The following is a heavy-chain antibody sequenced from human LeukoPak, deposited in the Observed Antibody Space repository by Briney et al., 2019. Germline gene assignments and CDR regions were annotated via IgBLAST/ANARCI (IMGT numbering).Heavy chain of an antibody. D-gene: IGHD2-2*01. V-gene: IGHV3-21*01. CDR2: ISSSSGYI. J-gene: IGHJ4*02. CDR3: AKARYCSSASCYVFDY. CDR1: GFTFNSYT. Sequence: PGGSLRLSCAASGFTFNSYTMNWVRQAPGKGLEWVSSISSSSGYIYYADSVKGRFTISRDNAKNSLYLQMNSLRAEDTAVYYCAKARYCSSASCYVFDYWGQGTLVTVSS.